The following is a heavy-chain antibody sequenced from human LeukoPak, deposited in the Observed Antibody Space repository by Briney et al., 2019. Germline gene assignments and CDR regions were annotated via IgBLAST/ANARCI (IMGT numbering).Heavy chain of an antibody. J-gene: IGHJ4*02. Sequence: ASVKVSCKASGYTFTSYYMHWVRQAPGQGLEWMGRINSNSGGTEYTQKFQGRVTMTGDTSITTVYMERSSLTSDDTAVYYCARDLSSTSNWELDYWGQGTLVTVSS. CDR3: ARDLSSTSNWELDY. D-gene: IGHD7-27*01. CDR2: INSNSGGT. CDR1: GYTFTSYY. V-gene: IGHV1-2*06.